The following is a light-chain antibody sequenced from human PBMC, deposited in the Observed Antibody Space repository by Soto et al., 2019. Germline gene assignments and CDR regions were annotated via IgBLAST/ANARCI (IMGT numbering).Light chain of an antibody. Sequence: DIQMTQSPSSLSASVGDRVTITCRASQSISSYLNWYQQKPGKAPKLLIYAASNLQNEVPSRFSGSGSGTDFTLTISSLQPEDFATYYCQQSYSTPWTFGQGTKVDIK. CDR2: AAS. J-gene: IGKJ1*01. CDR1: QSISSY. V-gene: IGKV1-39*01. CDR3: QQSYSTPWT.